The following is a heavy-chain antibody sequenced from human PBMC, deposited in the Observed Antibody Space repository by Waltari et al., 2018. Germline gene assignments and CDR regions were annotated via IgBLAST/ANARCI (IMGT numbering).Heavy chain of an antibody. J-gene: IGHJ4*02. Sequence: EVQLVESGGGLVQPGGSLGLSCAASGFTVSSNYMSWVRQAPGKGLEWVSVIYSGGSTYYADSVKGRFTISRDNSKNTLYLQMNSLRAEDTAVYYCARVRLSSWYDIDYWGQGTLVTVSS. CDR3: ARVRLSSWYDIDY. CDR1: GFTVSSNY. D-gene: IGHD6-13*01. V-gene: IGHV3-66*02. CDR2: IYSGGST.